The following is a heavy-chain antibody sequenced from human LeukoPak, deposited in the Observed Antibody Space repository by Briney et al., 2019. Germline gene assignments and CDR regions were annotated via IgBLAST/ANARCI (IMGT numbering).Heavy chain of an antibody. Sequence: PGGSLRLSCAASGFTFSSYAMSWVRQAPGKGLEWVSAISGSGGSTYYADSVKGRFTISRDNSKNTLYLQMNSLRAEDTAVYYCAKRRSSGWNPENLYYFDYWGQGTLVTVSS. V-gene: IGHV3-23*01. D-gene: IGHD6-19*01. CDR2: ISGSGGST. J-gene: IGHJ4*02. CDR3: AKRRSSGWNPENLYYFDY. CDR1: GFTFSSYA.